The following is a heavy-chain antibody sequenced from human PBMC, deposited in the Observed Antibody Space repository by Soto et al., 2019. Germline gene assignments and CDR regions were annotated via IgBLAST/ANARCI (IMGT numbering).Heavy chain of an antibody. Sequence: GGSLRLSCAASGFTFSSYAMSWVRQAPGKGLEWVSAISGSGGSTYYADSVKGRFTIARDNSKNTLYLQMNSLRAEDTAVYYCAKDGGCITMIVVFIHDAFDIWGQGTMVTVSS. V-gene: IGHV3-23*01. CDR2: ISGSGGST. D-gene: IGHD3-22*01. CDR3: AKDGGCITMIVVFIHDAFDI. CDR1: GFTFSSYA. J-gene: IGHJ3*02.